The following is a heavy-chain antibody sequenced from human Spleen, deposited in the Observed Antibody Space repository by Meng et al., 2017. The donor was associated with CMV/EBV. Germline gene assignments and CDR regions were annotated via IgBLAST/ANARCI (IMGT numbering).Heavy chain of an antibody. J-gene: IGHJ6*02. CDR3: VREDIVVVEHGMDV. V-gene: IGHV4-34*01. Sequence: SETLSLTCAVYGGSFSGNYWSWIRQPPGKGLEWIGEINHSGSTNYNPSLKSRVTISVDTSKNQFSLKLSSVTAADTAVYYCVREDIVVVEHGMDVWGQGTTVTVSS. CDR2: INHSGST. CDR1: GGSFSGNY. D-gene: IGHD2-2*01.